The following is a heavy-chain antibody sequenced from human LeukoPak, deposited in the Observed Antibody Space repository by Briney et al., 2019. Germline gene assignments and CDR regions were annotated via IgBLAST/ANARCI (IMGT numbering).Heavy chain of an antibody. CDR3: ARGQDPEEGDPVVPVDNYFDY. J-gene: IGHJ4*02. D-gene: IGHD2-2*01. Sequence: SQTLSLTCTVSGGSISSGGYYWSWIRQPPGKGLEWIGEVNHSGSTKYNPSLKSRVTTSVDTSKNQFSLTLSSVTAADTAVYYCARGQDPEEGDPVVPVDNYFDYWGQGTLVTVSS. CDR1: GGSISSGGYY. V-gene: IGHV4-30-2*01. CDR2: VNHSGST.